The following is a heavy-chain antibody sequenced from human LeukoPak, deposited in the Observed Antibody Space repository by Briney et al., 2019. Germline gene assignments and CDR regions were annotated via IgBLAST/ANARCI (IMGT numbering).Heavy chain of an antibody. CDR1: GYTFTGYY. Sequence: ASVKVSCKASGYTFTGYYMHWVRQAPGQGLEWMGWINPNSGGTSYAQKFQGRVTMTRDTSISTAYMELSRLRSDDTAVYYCARGPAMVRGVISHYYYYMDVWGKGTTVTVSS. J-gene: IGHJ6*03. CDR3: ARGPAMVRGVISHYYYYMDV. D-gene: IGHD3-10*01. V-gene: IGHV1-2*02. CDR2: INPNSGGT.